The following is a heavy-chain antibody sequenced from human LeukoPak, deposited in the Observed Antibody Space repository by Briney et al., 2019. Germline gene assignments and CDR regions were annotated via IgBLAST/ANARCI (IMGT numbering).Heavy chain of an antibody. D-gene: IGHD5/OR15-5a*01. CDR2: IYTSGST. Sequence: SETLSLTCTVSGGSISSYYWSWIRHPAGKGLEWIGRIYTSGSTNYNPSLKSRVTISIDTSKNQFSLRLTSVTAADTAVYFCATLVSTRYYFDYWGQGTLVTVSS. CDR3: ATLVSTRYYFDY. V-gene: IGHV4-4*07. J-gene: IGHJ4*02. CDR1: GGSISSYY.